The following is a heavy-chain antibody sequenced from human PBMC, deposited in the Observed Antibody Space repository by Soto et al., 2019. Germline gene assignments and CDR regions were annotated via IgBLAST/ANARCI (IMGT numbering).Heavy chain of an antibody. CDR3: ASDWFYMDV. V-gene: IGHV3-48*01. J-gene: IGHJ6*03. D-gene: IGHD3-9*01. Sequence: LRLSCAASGFTFSNYPMNWVRQAPGKGLEWISYSSSDSGTIYYADSVKGRFSISRDNAKYSLFLQMNSLRVEDTAVYYCASDWFYMDVWGKGTSVTVSS. CDR1: GFTFSNYP. CDR2: SSSDSGTI.